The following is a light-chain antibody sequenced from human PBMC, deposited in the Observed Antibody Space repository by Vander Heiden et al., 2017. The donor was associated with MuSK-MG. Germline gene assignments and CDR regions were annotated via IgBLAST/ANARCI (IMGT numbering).Light chain of an antibody. J-gene: IGKJ4*01. CDR1: QGIGNW. CDR2: GAS. Sequence: IQITQSPSSVSAAVGDRVTLSCRASQGIGNWVAWYQQKPGKAPNLLIYGASTLHSGVPSRFSASGSGTDFTLTISSLEPEDFATYFCQEAQSLPPTFGGGTKVE. V-gene: IGKV1-12*01. CDR3: QEAQSLPPT.